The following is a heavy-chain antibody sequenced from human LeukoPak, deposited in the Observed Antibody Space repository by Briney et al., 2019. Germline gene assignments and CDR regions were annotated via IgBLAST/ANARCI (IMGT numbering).Heavy chain of an antibody. D-gene: IGHD6-6*01. CDR2: ISSSSSYI. CDR3: GRDRPNDY. V-gene: IGHV3-21*01. Sequence: KPGGSLRLSCAASGFTFSSYTMNWVRQAPGKGLEWVSYISSSSSYIFYADSVKGRFTISRDNPKNSLYLQMNSLRAEDTAVYYCGRDRPNDYWGQGTLVTVSS. J-gene: IGHJ4*02. CDR1: GFTFSSYT.